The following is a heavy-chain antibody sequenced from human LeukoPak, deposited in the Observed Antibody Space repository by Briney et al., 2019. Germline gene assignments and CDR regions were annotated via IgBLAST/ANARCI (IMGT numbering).Heavy chain of an antibody. Sequence: PGGSLRLSCAASGFTFSDNYMSWIRQAPGKGLEWVSYISNSGSYTNYPDSVKGRFTISRDNAKNSLYLQMNSLRDEDTAVYYCARARGAGPGGHFDYWGQGTLVTVSS. CDR2: ISNSGSYT. CDR1: GFTFSDNY. CDR3: ARARGAGPGGHFDY. D-gene: IGHD6-19*01. V-gene: IGHV3-11*05. J-gene: IGHJ4*02.